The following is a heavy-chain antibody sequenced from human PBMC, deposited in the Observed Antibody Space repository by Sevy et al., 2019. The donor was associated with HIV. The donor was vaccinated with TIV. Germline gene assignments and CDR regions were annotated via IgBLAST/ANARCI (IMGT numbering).Heavy chain of an antibody. J-gene: IGHJ4*02. D-gene: IGHD2-21*02. CDR1: GYTFTGYY. Sequence: ASVKVSCKASGYTFTGYYLHWVRQAPGQGLEWMGWINPNSGGTNYAPKFQGRVTMTRDTSISTASMELSRLRSDDTAVYYCTRSAAEDKNFYCGGDCYSDYWGQRTLVTVSS. CDR3: TRSAAEDKNFYCGGDCYSDY. V-gene: IGHV1-2*02. CDR2: INPNSGGT.